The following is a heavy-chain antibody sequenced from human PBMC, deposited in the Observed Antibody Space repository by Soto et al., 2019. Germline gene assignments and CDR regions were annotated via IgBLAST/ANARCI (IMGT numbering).Heavy chain of an antibody. CDR1: GYTFSDYS. V-gene: IGHV3-11*01. CDR2: IDTRGNKI. J-gene: IGHJ4*02. CDR3: ASHDDIWSGYLSPVDS. D-gene: IGHD3-3*01. Sequence: QVQLVESGGDLVKPGGSLRLSCAASGYTFSDYSMSWIRQAPGQGLEWISYIDTRGNKIYYADSVKGRFTITRDNAKNSLYLDMNSLRDEDTAVYYCASHDDIWSGYLSPVDSWGQGTLVTVSS.